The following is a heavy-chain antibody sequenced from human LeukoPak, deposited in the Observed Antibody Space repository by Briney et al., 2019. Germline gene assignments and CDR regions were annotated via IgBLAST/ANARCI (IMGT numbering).Heavy chain of an antibody. CDR2: FDPGEDKL. CDR3: ATGDEWQLLDY. J-gene: IGHJ4*02. V-gene: IGHV1-24*01. D-gene: IGHD3-10*01. Sequence: ASVKVSCEVSGYSLSELSMHWVRQAPGKGLEYMGGFDPGEDKLIYAQKLQGRDTMTEDKSTDTAYMELSSLRYEDTAVYYCATGDEWQLLDYWGQGTLVTVSS. CDR1: GYSLSELS.